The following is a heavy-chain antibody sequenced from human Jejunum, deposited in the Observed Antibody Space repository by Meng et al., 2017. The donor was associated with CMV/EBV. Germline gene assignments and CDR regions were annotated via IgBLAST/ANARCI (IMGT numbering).Heavy chain of an antibody. V-gene: IGHV3-21*01. CDR1: DLPLSSYS. J-gene: IGHJ4*02. Sequence: SDLPLSSYSLHWVRQAPGKGLEWVSSISRTSTYIYYADFVKGRFTISRDNTRNSVYLQMNSLGADDTAVYFCATEPGVASAGKIDYWGPGTLVTVSS. CDR3: ATEPGVASAGKIDY. CDR2: ISRTSTYI. D-gene: IGHD6-13*01.